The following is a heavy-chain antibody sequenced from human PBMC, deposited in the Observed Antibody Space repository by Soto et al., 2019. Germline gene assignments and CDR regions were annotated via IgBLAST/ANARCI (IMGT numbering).Heavy chain of an antibody. CDR3: ARGKYYYDSSGPHDTFDI. Sequence: SETLSLTCAVSGCSISRGGYSWSWIRQPPGKGLEWIGYIYHSGSTYYNPSLKSRVTISVDRSKNQFSLKLSSVTAADTAVYYCARGKYYYDSSGPHDTFDIWGQGTMVT. CDR1: GCSISRGGYS. CDR2: IYHSGST. V-gene: IGHV4-30-2*01. J-gene: IGHJ3*02. D-gene: IGHD3-22*01.